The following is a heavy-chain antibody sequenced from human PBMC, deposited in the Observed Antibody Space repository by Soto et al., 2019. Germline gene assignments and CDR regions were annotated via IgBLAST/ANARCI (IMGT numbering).Heavy chain of an antibody. V-gene: IGHV4-61*01. J-gene: IGHJ5*02. Sequence: SETLSLTCTVSGGSVSSGSYYWSWIRQPPGKGLEWIGYIYYSGSTNYNPSLKSRVTISVDTSKNQFSLKLSSVTAADTAVYYCARAGIVGATVPWFDPWGQGTLVTSPQ. D-gene: IGHD1-26*01. CDR2: IYYSGST. CDR1: GGSVSSGSYY. CDR3: ARAGIVGATVPWFDP.